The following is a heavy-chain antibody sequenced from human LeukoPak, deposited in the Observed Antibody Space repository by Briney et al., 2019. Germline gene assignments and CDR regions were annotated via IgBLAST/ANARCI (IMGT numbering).Heavy chain of an antibody. J-gene: IGHJ4*02. CDR1: GFTFGDYA. D-gene: IGHD6-13*01. V-gene: IGHV3-49*03. Sequence: GGSLRLSCTASGFTFGDYAMSWFRQAPGKGLEWVGFIRSRTYGGTTEYAASVKGRFTTSRDDSKSIAYLQMNSLKTEDTAVYYCTRGGQLVSGPLGYWGQGTLVTVSS. CDR3: TRGGQLVSGPLGY. CDR2: IRSRTYGGTT.